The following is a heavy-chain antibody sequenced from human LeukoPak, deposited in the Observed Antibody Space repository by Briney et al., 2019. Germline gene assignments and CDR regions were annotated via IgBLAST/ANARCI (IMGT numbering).Heavy chain of an antibody. CDR2: VYYTGST. CDR1: GGSISSYY. CDR3: ARISSSNWYNERGAFDV. J-gene: IGHJ3*01. V-gene: IGHV4-59*01. Sequence: PSETLSLTCTVSGGSISSYYWSWVRQPPGKGREGTGVVYYTGSTNYSPSLKSRVTISVDTSKNQFSLKLRSVTAADTAVYYCARISSSNWYNERGAFDVWGQGTMVTVSS. D-gene: IGHD6-13*01.